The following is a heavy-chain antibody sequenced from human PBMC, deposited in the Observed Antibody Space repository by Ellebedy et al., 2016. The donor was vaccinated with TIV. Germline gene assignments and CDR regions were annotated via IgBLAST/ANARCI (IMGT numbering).Heavy chain of an antibody. CDR2: ISASGGWR. V-gene: IGHV3-23*01. J-gene: IGHJ4*02. CDR3: ARLPPFYGDYIGHYFDF. Sequence: GESLKISCVGSIFSFSNYAMSWVRQAPGKGPEWVSGISASGGWRYYADSVRGRFTISRDNSKNKVSLEMNRLRAEDTAVYYCARLPPFYGDYIGHYFDFWGQGALVTVSS. D-gene: IGHD4-17*01. CDR1: IFSFSNYA.